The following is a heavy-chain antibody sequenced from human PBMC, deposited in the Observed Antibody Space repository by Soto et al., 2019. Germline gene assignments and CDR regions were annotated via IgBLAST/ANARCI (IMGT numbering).Heavy chain of an antibody. J-gene: IGHJ6*02. CDR2: MWYDGSNK. Sequence: QVQLVESGGGVVQPGRSLRLSCVASGFIFSRYGMHWVRQAPGKGLEWVAVMWYDGSNKHYADSLQGRFNISRDNSKNTLYLQMNSLRDEDTAVYYCAREEVVPDAGYYYGMDVWGQGTTVTVSS. CDR3: AREEVVPDAGYYYGMDV. V-gene: IGHV3-33*01. D-gene: IGHD2-2*01. CDR1: GFIFSRYG.